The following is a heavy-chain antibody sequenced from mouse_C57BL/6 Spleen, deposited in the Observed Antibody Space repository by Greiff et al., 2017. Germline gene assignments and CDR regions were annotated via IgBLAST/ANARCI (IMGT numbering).Heavy chain of an antibody. V-gene: IGHV1-82*01. Sequence: VQLQQSGPELVKPGASVKISCKASGYAFSSSWMNWVKQRPGKGLEWIGRIYPGDGDTNYNRKFKGKATLTADKSSSTGYMQLSSLTSEDSAVYFCARCIGSSLFDYWGQGTTLTVSS. CDR1: GYAFSSSW. CDR2: IYPGDGDT. J-gene: IGHJ2*01. CDR3: ARCIGSSLFDY. D-gene: IGHD1-1*01.